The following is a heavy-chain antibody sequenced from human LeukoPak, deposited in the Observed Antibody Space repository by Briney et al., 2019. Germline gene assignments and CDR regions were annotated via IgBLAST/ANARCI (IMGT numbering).Heavy chain of an antibody. J-gene: IGHJ6*02. Sequence: GGSLRLSCAASGFTFSGYAMHWVRQAPGKGLEWVAVISYDGSNKYYADSVKGRFTISRDKSKNTLYLQMNSLRAEDTAVYYCAKDLLGGDSGSYYEVGELGMDVWGQGTTVTVSS. CDR3: AKDLLGGDSGSYYEVGELGMDV. CDR1: GFTFSGYA. CDR2: ISYDGSNK. V-gene: IGHV3-30*04. D-gene: IGHD1-26*01.